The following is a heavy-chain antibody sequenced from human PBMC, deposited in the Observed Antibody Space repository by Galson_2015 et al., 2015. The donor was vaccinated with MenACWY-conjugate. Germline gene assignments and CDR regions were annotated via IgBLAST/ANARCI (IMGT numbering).Heavy chain of an antibody. Sequence: SLRLSCAASGFTFSDYYVSWIRQAPGKGLERVAYISSGHIYSNHADSVKGRFTISRDNAKNSLFLQMNSLRAEDTAVYFCARTPRSYSGYTFEKWGQGTLVTVSS. V-gene: IGHV3-11*06. CDR2: ISSGHIYS. CDR1: GFTFSDYY. J-gene: IGHJ4*02. CDR3: ARTPRSYSGYTFEK. D-gene: IGHD5-12*01.